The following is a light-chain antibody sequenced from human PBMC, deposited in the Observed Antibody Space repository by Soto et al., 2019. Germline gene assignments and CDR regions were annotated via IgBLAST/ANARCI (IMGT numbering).Light chain of an antibody. CDR2: EAS. V-gene: IGKV1-5*03. Sequence: DIKMTQSPSTLSASVGDRVTITCRASQSISSRLAWYQEKPGKAPRLLIYEASSLESGVPSRFSGSGFGTEFTLSIRSLQPEDFATYYCQQYNTDSRMWTFGQGTKVDIK. CDR1: QSISSR. CDR3: QQYNTDSRMWT. J-gene: IGKJ1*01.